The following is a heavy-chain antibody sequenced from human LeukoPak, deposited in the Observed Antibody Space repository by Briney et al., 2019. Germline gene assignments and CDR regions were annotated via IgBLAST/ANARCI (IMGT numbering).Heavy chain of an antibody. V-gene: IGHV3-23*01. D-gene: IGHD2-15*01. Sequence: GGSLRLSCAASGFTFSNYAMNWVRQAPGKGLEWVSGISGSGGSTYYADSVKGRFTISRDNSKNTLYLQMNSLRAEDTAVYYCAKDVYCSGGSCYTNANYFDYWGQGTLVTVSS. CDR1: GFTFSNYA. J-gene: IGHJ4*02. CDR3: AKDVYCSGGSCYTNANYFDY. CDR2: ISGSGGST.